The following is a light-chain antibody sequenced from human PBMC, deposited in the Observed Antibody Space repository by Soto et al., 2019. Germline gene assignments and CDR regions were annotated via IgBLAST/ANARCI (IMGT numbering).Light chain of an antibody. CDR3: SSYTSSNTLV. Sequence: QSALTQPASVSESPGQSITISCTGTSSDVGAYNYVSWYQQHPGKAPKLMIFEVSDRPSGVSNRFSGSKSGNTASLTISGLQAEHEADYYCSSYTSSNTLVFGGGTKLTVL. CDR1: SSDVGAYNY. V-gene: IGLV2-14*01. CDR2: EVS. J-gene: IGLJ2*01.